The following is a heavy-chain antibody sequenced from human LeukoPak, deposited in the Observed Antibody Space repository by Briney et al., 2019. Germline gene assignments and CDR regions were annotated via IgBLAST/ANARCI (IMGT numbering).Heavy chain of an antibody. Sequence: PSETLSLTCTVSGGSINYYYWSWIRQPAGKGLEWIGRIYSSGDTNYNPSLKSRVTMSVDTSKSQFSLNLNSVTAADTAVYYCARDKGSVGRYGIDYWGQGTLVTVSS. CDR3: ARDKGSVGRYGIDY. CDR2: IYSSGDT. CDR1: GGSINYYY. V-gene: IGHV4-4*07. D-gene: IGHD5-18*01. J-gene: IGHJ4*02.